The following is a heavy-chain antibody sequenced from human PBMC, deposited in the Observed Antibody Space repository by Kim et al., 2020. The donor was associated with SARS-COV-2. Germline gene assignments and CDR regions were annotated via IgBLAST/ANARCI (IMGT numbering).Heavy chain of an antibody. J-gene: IGHJ4*02. CDR2: INHSGST. CDR3: ARGEGLWFGELRAPGDY. D-gene: IGHD3-10*01. V-gene: IGHV4-34*01. Sequence: SETLSLTCAVYGGSFSGYYWSWIRQPPGKGLEWIGEINHSGSTNYNPSLKSRVTISVDTSKNQFSLKLSSVTAADTAVYYCARGEGLWFGELRAPGDYWGQGTLVTVSS. CDR1: GGSFSGYY.